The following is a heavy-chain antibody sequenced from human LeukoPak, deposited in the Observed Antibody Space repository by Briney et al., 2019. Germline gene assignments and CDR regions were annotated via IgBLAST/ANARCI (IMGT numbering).Heavy chain of an antibody. CDR3: ARDQAHYYGSGSFYGMDV. CDR1: GGSFSGYY. Sequence: SETLSLTCAVYGGSFSGYYWSWIRQPPGKGLEWIGEINHSGSTNYNPSLKSRVTISVDTSKNQFSLKLSSVTAADTAVYYCARDQAHYYGSGSFYGMDVWGQGTTVTVSS. D-gene: IGHD3-10*01. V-gene: IGHV4-34*01. J-gene: IGHJ6*02. CDR2: INHSGST.